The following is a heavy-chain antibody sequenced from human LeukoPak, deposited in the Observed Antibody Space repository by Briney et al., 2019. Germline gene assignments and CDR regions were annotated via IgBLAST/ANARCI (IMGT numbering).Heavy chain of an antibody. J-gene: IGHJ5*02. CDR1: GGSFSGYY. V-gene: IGHV4-34*01. CDR3: ARGRSYGSGRYWFDP. CDR2: INHSGST. D-gene: IGHD3-10*01. Sequence: SETLSLTCAVYGGSFSGYYWSRIRQPPGKGLEWIGEINHSGSTNYNPSLKSRVTTSVDRSKNHFSLKLSSVTAADTAVYYCARGRSYGSGRYWFDPWGQGTLVTVSS.